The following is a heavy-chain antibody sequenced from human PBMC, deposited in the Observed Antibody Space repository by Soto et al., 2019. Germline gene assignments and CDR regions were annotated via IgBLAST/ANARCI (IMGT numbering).Heavy chain of an antibody. Sequence: SETLSLTCSVSGGSISNSRDYWGWIRQPPGKGLEWIATIYYSGKTYYNPSLKSRVTISVDTSKNQFSLKLSSVTAADTAVYYCARGWGRIFDYWGQGTLVTVSS. J-gene: IGHJ4*02. CDR1: GGSISNSRDY. V-gene: IGHV4-39*01. CDR2: IYYSGKT. D-gene: IGHD7-27*01. CDR3: ARGWGRIFDY.